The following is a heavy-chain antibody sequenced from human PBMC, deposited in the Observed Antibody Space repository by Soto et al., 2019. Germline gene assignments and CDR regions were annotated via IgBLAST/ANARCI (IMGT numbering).Heavy chain of an antibody. CDR1: GCTFTRYY. Sequence: SVKVSCKASGCTFTRYYMHWVRQAPGQGLEWMGIINPSGGSTSYAQKFQGRVTMTRDTSTSTVDMELSSLRSADTAVYYCARDGAPRFRWWWSRVPRQLDAFDIWG. CDR2: INPSGGST. J-gene: IGHJ3*02. D-gene: IGHD2-15*01. CDR3: ARDGAPRFRWWWSRVPRQLDAFDI. V-gene: IGHV1-46*01.